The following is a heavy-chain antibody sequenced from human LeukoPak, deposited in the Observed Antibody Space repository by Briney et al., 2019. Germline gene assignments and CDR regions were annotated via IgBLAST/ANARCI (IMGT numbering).Heavy chain of an antibody. D-gene: IGHD3-10*01. Sequence: PSQTLSLTCTVSGGSISSGDYYWSWIRQPPGKGLEWIGYIYYSGSTYYNPSLKSRVTISVDTSKNQFSLKPSSVTAADTAVYYCARGRRVLWFGAPAPFDPWGQGTLVTVSS. CDR3: ARGRRVLWFGAPAPFDP. CDR1: GGSISSGDYY. V-gene: IGHV4-30-4*01. J-gene: IGHJ5*02. CDR2: IYYSGST.